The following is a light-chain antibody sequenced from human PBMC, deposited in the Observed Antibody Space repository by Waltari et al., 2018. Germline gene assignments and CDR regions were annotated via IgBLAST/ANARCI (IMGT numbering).Light chain of an antibody. CDR2: VAS. V-gene: IGKV1-NL1*01. J-gene: IGKJ2*01. Sequence: DIQMTQSPSSLSPSVGDRVTITCRASQGISNSLAWYQQKPGKAQKLLVSVASRLESGVPSRFSGSGSGTDYTLTISSLQPEDFATYYCQQYYSTPYTFGQGTKLEIK. CDR3: QQYYSTPYT. CDR1: QGISNS.